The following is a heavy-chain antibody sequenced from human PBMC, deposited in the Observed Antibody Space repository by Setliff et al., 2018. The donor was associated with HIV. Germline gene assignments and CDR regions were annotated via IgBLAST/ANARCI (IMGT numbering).Heavy chain of an antibody. CDR1: GDSITNSMHY. D-gene: IGHD2-15*01. J-gene: IGHJ4*02. Sequence: SETLSLTCTVSGDSITNSMHYWSWIRQPPGKGLEFIGSIHYNDGKTYYNAALRSRVTISADTSKNQFSLKLNSVTAADTAVYYCARLGSHCKNAFCPPYWGQGTLVTVSS. CDR3: ARLGSHCKNAFCPPY. CDR2: IHYNDGKT. V-gene: IGHV4-39*01.